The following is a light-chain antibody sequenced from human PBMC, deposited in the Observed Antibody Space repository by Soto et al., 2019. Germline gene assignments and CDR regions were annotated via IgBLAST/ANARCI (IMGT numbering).Light chain of an antibody. V-gene: IGKV3-20*01. CDR3: LQCGSSPWS. Sequence: EIVLTQSPGTLSLSPGERATLSCRASQSVSTNLAWYQQKPGQAPRLLIYDVFRRAIGVSDRFSGSGSGTDFTLTISRLELEDFAVYYCLQCGSSPWSFGQGTKVEIK. CDR2: DVF. CDR1: QSVSTN. J-gene: IGKJ1*01.